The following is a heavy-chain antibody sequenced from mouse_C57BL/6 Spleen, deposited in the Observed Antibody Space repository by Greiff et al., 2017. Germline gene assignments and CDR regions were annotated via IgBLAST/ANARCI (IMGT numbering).Heavy chain of an antibody. J-gene: IGHJ4*01. V-gene: IGHV2-6-1*01. CDR1: GFSLTSYG. Sequence: VHLVESGPGLVAPSQSLSITCTVSGFSLTSYGVHWVRQPPGKGLEWLVVIWSDGSTTYNSALKSRLSISKDNSKSQVFLKMNSLQTDDTAMYYCARHLGSSYDAMDYWGQGTSVTVSS. CDR2: IWSDGST. D-gene: IGHD1-1*01. CDR3: ARHLGSSYDAMDY.